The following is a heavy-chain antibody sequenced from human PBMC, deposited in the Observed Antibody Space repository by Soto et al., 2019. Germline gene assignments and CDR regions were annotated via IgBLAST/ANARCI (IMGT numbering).Heavy chain of an antibody. CDR3: AKIYTWNEWQGGSDY. J-gene: IGHJ4*02. CDR2: INPNTGVT. Sequence: QVHLEQSGAEVKKAGASVKISCKASGYSFAAYYINWVRQVSGQGLEWMGWINPNTGVTDYAQKFQGRVTLTRDTSIKTAYLELTSLRSDGTAVYYCAKIYTWNEWQGGSDYWGQGTLLTVSS. D-gene: IGHD3-3*01. V-gene: IGHV1-2*02. CDR1: GYSFAAYY.